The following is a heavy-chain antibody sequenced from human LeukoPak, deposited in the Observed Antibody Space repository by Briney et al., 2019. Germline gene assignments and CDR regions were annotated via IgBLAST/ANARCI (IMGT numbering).Heavy chain of an antibody. CDR1: GGSISSSSYY. CDR3: ASGWYSTPDAFDI. D-gene: IGHD6-19*01. CDR2: IYYSGRT. J-gene: IGHJ3*02. V-gene: IGHV4-39*01. Sequence: ETLSLTCTVSGGSISSSSYYWGWIRQPPGKGLEWIGSIYYSGRTYYNPSLKSRVTISVDTSKNQFSLKLSSVTAADTAVYYCASGWYSTPDAFDIWGQGTMVTVSS.